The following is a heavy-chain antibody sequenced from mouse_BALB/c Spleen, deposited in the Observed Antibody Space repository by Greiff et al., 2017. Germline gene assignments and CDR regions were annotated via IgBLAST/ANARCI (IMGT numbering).Heavy chain of an antibody. V-gene: IGHV5-12-1*01. J-gene: IGHJ4*01. D-gene: IGHD1-2*01. CDR1: GFAFSSYD. CDR2: ISSGGGST. Sequence: EVQGVESGGGLVKPGGSLKLSCAASGFAFSSYDMSWVRQTPEKRLEWVAYISSGGGSTYYPDTVKGRFTISRDNAKNTLYLQMSSLKSEDTAMYYCARHTAGAMDYWGQGTSVTVSS. CDR3: ARHTAGAMDY.